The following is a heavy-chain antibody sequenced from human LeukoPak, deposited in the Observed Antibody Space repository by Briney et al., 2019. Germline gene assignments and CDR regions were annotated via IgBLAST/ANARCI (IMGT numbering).Heavy chain of an antibody. Sequence: ASVKVSCKASGYTFTSYGISWVRQAPGQGLEWMGWISAYNGNTNYAQKLQGRVTMTTDTSTSTGYMELRRLRSDDTAVYYCAGVPGGYCSSTSCYAGYFQHWGQGTLVTVSS. V-gene: IGHV1-18*01. CDR1: GYTFTSYG. CDR3: AGVPGGYCSSTSCYAGYFQH. D-gene: IGHD2-2*01. J-gene: IGHJ1*01. CDR2: ISAYNGNT.